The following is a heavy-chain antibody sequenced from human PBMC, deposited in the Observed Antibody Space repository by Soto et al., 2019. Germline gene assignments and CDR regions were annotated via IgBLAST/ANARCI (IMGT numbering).Heavy chain of an antibody. V-gene: IGHV3-21*06. J-gene: IGHJ4*01. CDR3: VRGMNPLF. CDR2: ISISSSDR. CDR1: GFSLRTYT. Sequence: PAGSLRLSCAASGFSLRTYTMNWVRQAPGKGLEWVSSISISSSDRYYADSVRGRFTISRDNAKNALYLQMNSLRADDTAVYFCVRGMNPLFGGQGTLVTVSS.